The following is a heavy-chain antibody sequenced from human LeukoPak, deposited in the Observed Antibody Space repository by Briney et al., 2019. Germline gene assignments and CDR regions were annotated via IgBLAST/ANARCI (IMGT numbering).Heavy chain of an antibody. CDR2: IIRSSIYI. CDR1: GFTFSSYS. V-gene: IGHV3-21*01. CDR3: ARDGGGYFFDY. J-gene: IGHJ4*02. D-gene: IGHD3-16*01. Sequence: GGSLRLSCAASGFTFSSYSMNWVRQAPGKGLDWLSSIIRSSIYIYYADSVKGRFTISRDNAKNSLFLQMNSRRAQATAFYYCARDGGGYFFDYWGQGTMVTVSS.